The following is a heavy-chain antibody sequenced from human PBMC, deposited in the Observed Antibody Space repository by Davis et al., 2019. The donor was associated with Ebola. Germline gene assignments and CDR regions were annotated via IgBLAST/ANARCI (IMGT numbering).Heavy chain of an antibody. J-gene: IGHJ5*02. D-gene: IGHD3-22*01. CDR1: RCSFRRYA. Sequence: SSVPVSCLASRCSFRRYAISWVRQAPAQGLEWMGRIIPILGIANYAQQFQARVTITADKSTSTAYMELSSLRSEDTAVYYCARRAFYCDGSGYSYWFDPWGQGTLVTVSS. CDR2: IIPILGIA. CDR3: ARRAFYCDGSGYSYWFDP. V-gene: IGHV1-69*04.